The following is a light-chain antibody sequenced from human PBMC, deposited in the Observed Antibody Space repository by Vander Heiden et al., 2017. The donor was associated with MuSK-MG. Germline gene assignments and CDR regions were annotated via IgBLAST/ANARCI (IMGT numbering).Light chain of an antibody. CDR1: QGISNW. Sequence: DIQMTQSPSTLSASVGDRVTITCRASQGISNWLVWFQQKSGTAPKLLIFDASNLESGVPSRFSGSGSGTEFTLTISSLQPDDFATYYCQQNYIYPWTFGQGTKVEIK. J-gene: IGKJ1*01. CDR3: QQNYIYPWT. V-gene: IGKV1-5*01. CDR2: DAS.